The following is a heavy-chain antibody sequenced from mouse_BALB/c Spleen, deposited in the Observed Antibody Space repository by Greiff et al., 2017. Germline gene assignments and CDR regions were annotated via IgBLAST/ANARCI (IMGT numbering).Heavy chain of an antibody. CDR3: TRDAHYYGSSHFDY. CDR1: GFTFSSYT. V-gene: IGHV5-6-4*01. Sequence: EVQLVESGGGLVQPGGSRKLSCAASGFTFSSYTMSWVRQTPEKRLEWVATISSGGSYTYYPDSVKGRFTISRDNAKNTLYLQMSSLKSEDTAMYYCTRDAHYYGSSHFDYWGQGTTLTVSS. J-gene: IGHJ2*01. CDR2: ISSGGSYT. D-gene: IGHD1-1*01.